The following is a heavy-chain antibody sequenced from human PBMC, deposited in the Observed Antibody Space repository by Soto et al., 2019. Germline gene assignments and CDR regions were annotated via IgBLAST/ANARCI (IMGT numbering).Heavy chain of an antibody. D-gene: IGHD1-26*01. CDR1: GGSISSSSYY. V-gene: IGHV4-39*01. Sequence: QLQLQESGPGLVKPSETLSLTCTVSGGSISSSSYYWGWIRQPPGKGLEWIGSIYYSGSTYYNPSLKSRVTISVDTSKNQFSLKLSSVAAADTAVYYCASYSGSYSRDYWGQGTLVTVSS. J-gene: IGHJ4*02. CDR3: ASYSGSYSRDY. CDR2: IYYSGST.